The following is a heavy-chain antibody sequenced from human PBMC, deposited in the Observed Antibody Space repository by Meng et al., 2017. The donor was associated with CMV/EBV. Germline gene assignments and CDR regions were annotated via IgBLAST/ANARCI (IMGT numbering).Heavy chain of an antibody. V-gene: IGHV4-61*01. CDR3: ARSYSSSSGNEREFDY. J-gene: IGHJ4*02. Sequence: SETLSLTCTVSGGSVSSGSYYWSWIRQPPGKGLEWIGYIYYSGSTNYNPSLKSRVTISVDTSKNQFSLKLSSVTAADTAVYYCARSYSSSSGNEREFDYWGQGTLVTVSS. CDR2: IYYSGST. CDR1: GGSVSSGSYY. D-gene: IGHD6-6*01.